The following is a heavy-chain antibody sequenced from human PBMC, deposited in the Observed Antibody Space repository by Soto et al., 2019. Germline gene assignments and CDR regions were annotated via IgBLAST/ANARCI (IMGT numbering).Heavy chain of an antibody. Sequence: EVQLLEAGGGLVQPGGSLRLSCATSGFTFSSYAMSWVRQAPGKGLEWVSGISDNGGSTDYADSVKGRFTISRDNSKNTLKLQLNSLRTDDTAVYYCAKRNGEACSGISCYVYDHWGQGTLVTVSS. CDR2: ISDNGGST. CDR3: AKRNGEACSGISCYVYDH. D-gene: IGHD2-2*01. J-gene: IGHJ5*02. V-gene: IGHV3-23*01. CDR1: GFTFSSYA.